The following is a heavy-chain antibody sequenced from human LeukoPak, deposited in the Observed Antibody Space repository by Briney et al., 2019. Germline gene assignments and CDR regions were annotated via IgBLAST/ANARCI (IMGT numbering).Heavy chain of an antibody. CDR3: ARGSRLRIVVVPAAIRSNAFDI. D-gene: IGHD2-2*02. J-gene: IGHJ3*02. CDR2: INHSGST. Sequence: SETLSLTCAVYGGSFSGYYWSWIRQPPGKGLEWIGEINHSGSTNYNPPLKSRVTISVDTSKNQFSLKLSSVTAADTAVYYCARGSRLRIVVVPAAIRSNAFDIWGQGTMVTVSS. CDR1: GGSFSGYY. V-gene: IGHV4-34*01.